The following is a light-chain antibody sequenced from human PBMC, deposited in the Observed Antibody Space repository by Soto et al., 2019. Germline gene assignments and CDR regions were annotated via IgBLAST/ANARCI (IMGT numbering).Light chain of an antibody. CDR1: QSVPDTY. J-gene: IGKJ1*01. V-gene: IGKV3-20*01. Sequence: EIVLTQSPATLSLSPGERATLSCRASQSVPDTYFAWYQQKPGQAPNLLIYDTSTRATGIPDRFSGSGSGTDFAPTNRRGEREDFGMYFCQQYGSSPGTFGQGTKVET. CDR3: QQYGSSPGT. CDR2: DTS.